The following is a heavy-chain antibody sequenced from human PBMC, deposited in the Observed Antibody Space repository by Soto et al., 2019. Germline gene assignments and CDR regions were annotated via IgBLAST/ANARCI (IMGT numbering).Heavy chain of an antibody. CDR3: AKDRNRSGYNSSWYSVAGIGGYCGMDV. Sequence: QVQLVESGGGVVQPGRSLRLSCAASGFTFSSYAMHWVRQAPGKGLEWVAVISYDGSNKYYADSVKGRFTISRDNSKNTPYMQMNSLRAEDTAVYYCAKDRNRSGYNSSWYSVAGIGGYCGMDVWGQGTTVTVSS. V-gene: IGHV3-30-3*01. D-gene: IGHD6-13*01. CDR2: ISYDGSNK. J-gene: IGHJ6*02. CDR1: GFTFSSYA.